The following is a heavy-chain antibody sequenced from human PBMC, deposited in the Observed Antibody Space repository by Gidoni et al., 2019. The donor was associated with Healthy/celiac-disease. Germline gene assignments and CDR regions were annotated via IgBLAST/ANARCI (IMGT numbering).Heavy chain of an antibody. D-gene: IGHD2-15*01. CDR3: AKDQGPGEYCSGGSCYRDGAFDI. CDR2: ISYDGSNK. CDR1: GFTFSSYG. Sequence: QVQLVESGGGVVQPGRSLRLSCAASGFTFSSYGMHWVRQAPGKGLGWVAVISYDGSNKYYADSVKGRFTISRDNSKNTLYLQMNSLRAEDTAVYYCAKDQGPGEYCSGGSCYRDGAFDIWGQGTMVTVSS. V-gene: IGHV3-30*18. J-gene: IGHJ3*02.